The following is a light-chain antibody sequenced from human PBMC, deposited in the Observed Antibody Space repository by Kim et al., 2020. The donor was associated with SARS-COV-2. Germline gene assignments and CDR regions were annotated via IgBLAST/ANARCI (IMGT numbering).Light chain of an antibody. J-gene: IGLJ3*02. CDR2: SSN. V-gene: IGLV1-44*01. CDR3: AAWDDSLNAWV. CDR1: RSNIGRYT. Sequence: GQRVTISCSGSRSNIGRYTVNWYQQFPGTAPKFRIYSSNQRPSGVPDRFSGSQSGTSASLAISGLQAEDEADYYCAAWDDSLNAWVFGGGTKLTVL.